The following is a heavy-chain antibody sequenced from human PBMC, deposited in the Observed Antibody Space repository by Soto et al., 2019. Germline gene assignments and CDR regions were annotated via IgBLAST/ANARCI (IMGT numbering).Heavy chain of an antibody. J-gene: IGHJ4*02. CDR3: TKGALTVIPYFDY. V-gene: IGHV3-30*18. CDR1: GFTFGSYG. CDR2: ISYDGSNK. Sequence: SRRRSWGASGFTFGSYGMHWVLQAPGKGLEWVAFISYDGSNKYYADSVKGRFTISRDNSKNTPYLQMNNLRAEDTAVYYCTKGALTVIPYFDYWGQGTLVTVSS. D-gene: IGHD4-17*01.